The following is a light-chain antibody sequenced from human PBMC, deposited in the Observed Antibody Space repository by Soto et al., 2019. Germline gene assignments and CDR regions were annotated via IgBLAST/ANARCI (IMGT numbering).Light chain of an antibody. V-gene: IGKV1-6*01. CDR2: AAS. J-gene: IGKJ1*01. Sequence: AIQMTQSPSSLSASVGDRVTISCRASQGIGNALGWYQQKPGKAPKLLIYAASSLQSGVPSRFSGSGSSTDFTLTISSLQPEDFATYYCLQDFNYPWTFGQGTMVDIK. CDR1: QGIGNA. CDR3: LQDFNYPWT.